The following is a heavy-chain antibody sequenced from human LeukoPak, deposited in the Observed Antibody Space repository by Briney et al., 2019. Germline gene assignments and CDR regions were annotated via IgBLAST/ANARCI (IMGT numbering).Heavy chain of an antibody. CDR3: ARMNWGN. J-gene: IGHJ4*02. CDR2: IYSGGST. D-gene: IGHD7-27*01. Sequence: GGSLRLSCAASGFTVSSNYMSWVRQAPGKGLEWVSVIYSGGSTYYADSVKGRFTISRDNAKNSLYLQMNSLRAEDTAVYYCARMNWGNWGQGTLVTVSS. CDR1: GFTVSSNY. V-gene: IGHV3-66*01.